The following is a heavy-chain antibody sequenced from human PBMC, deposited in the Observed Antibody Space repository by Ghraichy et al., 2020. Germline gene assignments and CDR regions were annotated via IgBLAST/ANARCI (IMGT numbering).Heavy chain of an antibody. D-gene: IGHD3-16*01. CDR1: GGSLSLYS. CDR3: ARGPQESKLIDALDL. V-gene: IGHV4-34*01. Sequence: SETLSLTCAVSGGSLSLYSWAWIRQPPGKGLEWIGEINLSGGTKYNPSLTSRVDISIDTSRSRFSLKVSSVTAADTAMYFCARGPQESKLIDALDLWGQGNLVTVSS. J-gene: IGHJ4*02. CDR2: INLSGGT.